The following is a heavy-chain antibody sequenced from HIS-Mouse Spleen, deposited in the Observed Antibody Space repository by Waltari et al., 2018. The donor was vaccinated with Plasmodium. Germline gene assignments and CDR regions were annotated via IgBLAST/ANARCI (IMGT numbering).Heavy chain of an antibody. CDR1: GGSFSGYY. Sequence: QVQLQQWGAGLLKPSETLSLTCAVYGGSFSGYYWSWIRQPPGKGLEWIGEINQSGSTNDNPALKSRVTISVDTSKNQFSLKLSSVTAADTAVYYCARTVGYYYDSSVYDYWGQGTLVTVSS. V-gene: IGHV4-34*01. D-gene: IGHD3-22*01. J-gene: IGHJ4*02. CDR2: INQSGST. CDR3: ARTVGYYYDSSVYDY.